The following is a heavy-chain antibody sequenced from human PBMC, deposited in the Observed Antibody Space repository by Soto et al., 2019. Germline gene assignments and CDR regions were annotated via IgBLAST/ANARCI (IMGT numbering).Heavy chain of an antibody. J-gene: IGHJ6*03. CDR2: INHSGST. CDR3: ARGAYYYGSGSLTRGVNYYDYMDV. D-gene: IGHD3-10*01. Sequence: QVQLQQWGAGLLKPSETLSLTCAVYGGSFSGYYWSWIRQPPGKGLEWIGEINHSGSTNYNPSLKSRVTISVDTSKNQFSLKLSSVTAADTAVYYCARGAYYYGSGSLTRGVNYYDYMDVWGKGTTVTVSS. V-gene: IGHV4-34*01. CDR1: GGSFSGYY.